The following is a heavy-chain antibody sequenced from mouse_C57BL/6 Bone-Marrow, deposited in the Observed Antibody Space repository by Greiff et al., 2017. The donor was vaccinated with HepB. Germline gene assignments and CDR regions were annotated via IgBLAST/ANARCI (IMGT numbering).Heavy chain of an antibody. V-gene: IGHV3-6*01. CDR1: GYSITSGYY. D-gene: IGHD2-3*01. CDR2: ISYDGSN. CDR3: AGWLLLAWFAY. J-gene: IGHJ3*01. Sequence: DVKLQESGPGLVKPSQSLSLTCSVTGYSITSGYYWNWIRQFPGNKLEWMGYISYDGSNNYNPSLKNRISITRDTSKNQFFLKLNSVTTEDTATYYCAGWLLLAWFAYWGQGTLVTVSA.